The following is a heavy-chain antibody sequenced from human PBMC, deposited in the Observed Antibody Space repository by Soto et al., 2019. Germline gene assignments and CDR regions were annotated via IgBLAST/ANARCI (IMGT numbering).Heavy chain of an antibody. D-gene: IGHD3-9*01. CDR1: GDSITNSDHY. CDR2: IYYSGST. V-gene: IGHV4-39*01. J-gene: IGHJ4*02. Sequence: SETLSLTCTVSGDSITNSDHYWGWIRQPPGKGLEWIGSIYYSGSTYYNPSLKSRVIIFVDTSKNQFSLKLSSVTAADTAVYYCARQPPLHILTSYFLGWGQAILRTVSS. CDR3: ARQPPLHILTSYFLG.